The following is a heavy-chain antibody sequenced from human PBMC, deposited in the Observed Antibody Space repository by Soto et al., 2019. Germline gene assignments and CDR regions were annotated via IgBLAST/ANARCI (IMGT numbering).Heavy chain of an antibody. CDR3: ARDFFDSSDYTTNWFDP. V-gene: IGHV4-39*01. CDR1: GGSISSSSFH. CDR2: IYHTGNA. J-gene: IGHJ5*02. D-gene: IGHD3-22*01. Sequence: PSETLSLTCTVSGGSISSSSFHWGWIRQPPGKGLEWIGSIYHTGNAYYNPSLKSRVTISVDTSKNQFSLKLTSVTAADAALYYCARDFFDSSDYTTNWFDPWGQGTLVTVPQ.